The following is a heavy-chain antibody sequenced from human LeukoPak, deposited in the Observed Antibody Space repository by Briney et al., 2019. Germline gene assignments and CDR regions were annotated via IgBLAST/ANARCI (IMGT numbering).Heavy chain of an antibody. D-gene: IGHD6-13*01. V-gene: IGHV4-4*02. Sequence: SETLSLTCAVSGGSISSSNWWSWVRQPPGEGLEWIGEIYHSGSTNYNPSLKSRVTISVDKSKNQFSLKLSSVTAADTAVYYCARAYSSSWYVWFDPWGQGTLVTVSS. CDR2: IYHSGST. CDR3: ARAYSSSWYVWFDP. CDR1: GGSISSSNW. J-gene: IGHJ5*02.